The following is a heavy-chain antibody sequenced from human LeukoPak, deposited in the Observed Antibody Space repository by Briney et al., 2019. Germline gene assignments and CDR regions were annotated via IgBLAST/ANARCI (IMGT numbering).Heavy chain of an antibody. CDR2: INPNSGGT. CDR1: GYTFTGYY. Sequence: ASVKVSCKASGYTFTGYYMHWVRQAPGQGLEWMGWINPNSGGTNYAQKFQGRVTMTRDTSISTAYMELRSLRSDDTAVYYCARFWTPIGYWVDPWGQGTLVTVSS. J-gene: IGHJ5*02. D-gene: IGHD3/OR15-3a*01. CDR3: ARFWTPIGYWVDP. V-gene: IGHV1-2*02.